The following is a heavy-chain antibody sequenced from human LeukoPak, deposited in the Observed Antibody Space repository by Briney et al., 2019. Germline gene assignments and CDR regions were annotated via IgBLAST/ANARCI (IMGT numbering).Heavy chain of an antibody. J-gene: IGHJ4*02. V-gene: IGHV3-23*01. Sequence: GGSLRLSCAASGFTFSSYAMSWVRQAPGKGLEWVSAISGSGGSTYYADSVKGRFTISRDNSKNTLYLQMNSLRAEDTAVYYCARDLHYYDSSGYDYWGQGTLVTVSS. CDR2: ISGSGGST. CDR3: ARDLHYYDSSGYDY. CDR1: GFTFSSYA. D-gene: IGHD3-22*01.